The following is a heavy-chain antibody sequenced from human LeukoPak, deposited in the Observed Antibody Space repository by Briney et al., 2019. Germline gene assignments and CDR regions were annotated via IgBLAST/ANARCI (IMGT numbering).Heavy chain of an antibody. J-gene: IGHJ3*02. CDR3: ARPRDRGLVGARSGPHAFDI. D-gene: IGHD1-26*01. Sequence: PSETLSLTCAVYGGSFSGYYWSWIRQPPGKGLEWIGEINHSGSTNYNPSLKSRVTISVDTSKNQFSLKLSSVTAADTAVYYCARPRDRGLVGARSGPHAFDIWGQGTMVTVSS. V-gene: IGHV4-34*01. CDR2: INHSGST. CDR1: GGSFSGYY.